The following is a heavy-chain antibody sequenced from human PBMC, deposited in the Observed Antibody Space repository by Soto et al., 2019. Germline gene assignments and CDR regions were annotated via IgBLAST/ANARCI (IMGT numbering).Heavy chain of an antibody. D-gene: IGHD6-13*01. V-gene: IGHV1-8*01. Sequence: ASVKVSCKASGYTFTSYDINWVRQATGQGLEWMGWMNPNSGNTGYAQKFQGRVTMTRNTSISTAYMELSSLRSEDTAVYYCAREFSYSSSWYPNWFDPWGQGTLVTVSS. CDR1: GYTFTSYD. CDR2: MNPNSGNT. J-gene: IGHJ5*02. CDR3: AREFSYSSSWYPNWFDP.